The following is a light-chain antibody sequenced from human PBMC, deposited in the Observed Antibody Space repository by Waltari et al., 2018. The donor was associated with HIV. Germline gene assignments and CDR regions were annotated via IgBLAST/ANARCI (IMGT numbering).Light chain of an antibody. CDR2: TAS. Sequence: DIQINPSPSSLSASVGDRVTLTCRARQTISSYLNWYQQKPGKAPNLLIYTASSLQSGVPSRCRGSGAGTDFTLTSSRLQPEDVATYYCQQSYSTPPTFGGGTKVEIK. CDR1: QTISSY. J-gene: IGKJ4*01. CDR3: QQSYSTPPT. V-gene: IGKV1-39*01.